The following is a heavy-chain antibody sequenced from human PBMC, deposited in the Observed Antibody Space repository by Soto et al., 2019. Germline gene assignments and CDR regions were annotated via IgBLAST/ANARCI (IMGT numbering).Heavy chain of an antibody. CDR3: ARERSWNAFDI. CDR1: GFTFSSYD. Sequence: GGSLRLSCAASGFTFSSYDMHWVRQATGKGLEWVSAIGAAGDTYYPGSVKGRFTISRENAKNSLYLQMNSLRAGDTAVYYCARERSWNAFDIRGQGTMVTVSS. D-gene: IGHD3-3*01. J-gene: IGHJ3*02. V-gene: IGHV3-13*01. CDR2: IGAAGDT.